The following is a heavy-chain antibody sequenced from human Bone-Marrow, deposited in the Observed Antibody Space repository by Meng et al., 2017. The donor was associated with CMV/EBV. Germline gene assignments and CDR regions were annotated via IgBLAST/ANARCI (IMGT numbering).Heavy chain of an antibody. Sequence: GESLKISCAASGFTFSSYEMNWVRQAPGKGLEWVSYISSSGSTIYYADSVKGRFTISRDNAKNSLYLQMNSLRAEDTAVYYCAKVASTGDTPMVLVDDWGHGTLVTVSS. CDR2: ISSSGSTI. D-gene: IGHD5-18*01. J-gene: IGHJ4*01. CDR3: AKVASTGDTPMVLVDD. CDR1: GFTFSSYE. V-gene: IGHV3-48*03.